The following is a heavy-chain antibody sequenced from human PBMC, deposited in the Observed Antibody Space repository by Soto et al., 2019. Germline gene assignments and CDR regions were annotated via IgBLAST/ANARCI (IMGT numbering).Heavy chain of an antibody. CDR1: GGSVSSRSYH. CDR2: ISDTGTT. J-gene: IGHJ5*02. Sequence: QVQLQESGPGLVKPSETLSLTCSVSGGSVSSRSYHWTWIRQPPGKGLEWIGYISDTGTTNYNPSLKXRXTXXVDTSKTQCSLRLSSVTPADTALYYCAKLVAVAGTDDWFDPWGQGTLVTVSS. D-gene: IGHD6-19*01. V-gene: IGHV4-61*01. CDR3: AKLVAVAGTDDWFDP.